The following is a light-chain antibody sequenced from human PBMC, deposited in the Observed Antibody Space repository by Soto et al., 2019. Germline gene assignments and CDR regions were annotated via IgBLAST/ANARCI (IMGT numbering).Light chain of an antibody. CDR1: QSISNR. Sequence: DIPLTQSPSTLSASLREGASLXWRTSQSISNRLAWYQQKPGKAPKVVIYDASSLESGVPSRFSGSGSGTDFTLTVNSLQPEDFATYYCQQGYTSAITFGQGTRLENK. J-gene: IGKJ5*01. CDR3: QQGYTSAIT. V-gene: IGKV1-5*01. CDR2: DAS.